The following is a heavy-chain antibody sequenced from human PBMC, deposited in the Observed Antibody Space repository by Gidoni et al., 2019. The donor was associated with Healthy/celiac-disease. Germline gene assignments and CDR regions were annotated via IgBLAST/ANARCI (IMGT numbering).Heavy chain of an antibody. CDR3: ARGGVAAGWYFDL. Sequence: EVQLVESGGGLVQPGGSMRLSCAASGFTFSSYDMHWVRQATGKGLEWVSAIGTAGDTYYPGSVKGRFTISRENAKNSLYLQMNSLRAGDTAVYYCARGGVAAGWYFDLWGRGTLVTVSS. CDR2: IGTAGDT. D-gene: IGHD6-13*01. V-gene: IGHV3-13*01. J-gene: IGHJ2*01. CDR1: GFTFSSYD.